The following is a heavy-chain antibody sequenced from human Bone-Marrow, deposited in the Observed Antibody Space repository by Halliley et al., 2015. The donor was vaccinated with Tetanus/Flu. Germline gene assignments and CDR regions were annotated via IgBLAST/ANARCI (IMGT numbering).Heavy chain of an antibody. J-gene: IGHJ5*02. CDR3: AREASLEYDYGWGSSPLAWFDP. CDR1: GGYFTNSGYY. Sequence: TLSLTCTVSGGYFTNSGYYWSWIRPRPGKGLEWIGHLYESGTTSYNPSPRSRVSMSVVTFRNQFSLRLTSVTAADTAIYFCAREASLEYDYGWGSSPLAWFDPWGQGTLVTVSS. CDR2: LYESGTT. D-gene: IGHD3-16*01. V-gene: IGHV4-31*03.